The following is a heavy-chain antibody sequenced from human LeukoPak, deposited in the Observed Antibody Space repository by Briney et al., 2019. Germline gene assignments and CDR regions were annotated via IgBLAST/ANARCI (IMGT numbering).Heavy chain of an antibody. Sequence: PGGSLRLSCAASGFTFSSYSMNWVRQAPGKGLEWVSSISSSSGYTYYADSVKGRFAISRDNAKNSLYLQMNSLRAEDTAVYYCARVGYDFWSGYVYWGQGTLVTVSS. CDR2: ISSSSGYT. CDR1: GFTFSSYS. D-gene: IGHD3-3*01. J-gene: IGHJ4*02. CDR3: ARVGYDFWSGYVY. V-gene: IGHV3-21*01.